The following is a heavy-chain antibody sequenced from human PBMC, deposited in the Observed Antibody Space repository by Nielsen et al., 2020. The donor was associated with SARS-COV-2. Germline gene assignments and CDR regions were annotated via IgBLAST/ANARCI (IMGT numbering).Heavy chain of an antibody. CDR3: AKDSAVVPAALGLYYYGMDV. Sequence: VRQMPGKGLEWVSVIYSGGGSTYYADSVKGRFTISRDNSKNTLYLQMNSLRAEDTAVYYCAKDSAVVPAALGLYYYGMDVWGQGTTVTVSS. V-gene: IGHV3-23*03. J-gene: IGHJ6*02. CDR2: IYSGGGST. D-gene: IGHD2-2*01.